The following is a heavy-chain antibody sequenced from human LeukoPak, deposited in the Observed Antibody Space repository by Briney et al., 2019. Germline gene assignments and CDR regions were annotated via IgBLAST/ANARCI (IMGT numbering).Heavy chain of an antibody. CDR1: GFTFSSYA. J-gene: IGHJ4*02. CDR2: ISYDGSNK. Sequence: GGSLRLSCAASGFTFSSYAMHWVRQAPGKGLEWVAVISYDGSNKYYADTVKGRFTISRDNSKNTLYLQMNSLRAEDTAVYYCARDSSLVNFDYWGQGTLVTVSS. D-gene: IGHD6-13*01. CDR3: ARDSSLVNFDY. V-gene: IGHV3-30*04.